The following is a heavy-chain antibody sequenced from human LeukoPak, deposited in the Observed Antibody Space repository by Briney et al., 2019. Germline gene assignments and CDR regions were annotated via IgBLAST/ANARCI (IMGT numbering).Heavy chain of an antibody. J-gene: IGHJ4*02. D-gene: IGHD3-22*01. CDR2: IYYSGST. V-gene: IGHV4-59*08. CDR3: ARQGGIHYYDSSSYFDY. CDR1: GGSISSYY. Sequence: PSETLSLTCTVSGGSISSYYWSWIRQPPGKGLEWIGYIYYSGSTNYNPSLKSRVTISVDTSKNQFSLKLSSVTAADTAVYYCARQGGIHYYDSSSYFDYWGQGTLVTVSS.